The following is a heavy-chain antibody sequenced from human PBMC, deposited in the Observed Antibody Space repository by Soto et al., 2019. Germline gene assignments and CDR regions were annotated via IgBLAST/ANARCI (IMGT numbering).Heavy chain of an antibody. CDR3: ARDKVFLEWLYYYYMDV. V-gene: IGHV3-48*01. CDR1: GFTFSSYS. Sequence: GGSLRLSCAASGFTFSSYSMNWVRQAPGKGLEWVSYISSSSSTIYYADSVKGRFTISRDNAKNSLYLQMNSLRAEDTAVYYCARDKVFLEWLYYYYMDVWGKGTTVTVSS. CDR2: ISSSSSTI. D-gene: IGHD3-3*01. J-gene: IGHJ6*03.